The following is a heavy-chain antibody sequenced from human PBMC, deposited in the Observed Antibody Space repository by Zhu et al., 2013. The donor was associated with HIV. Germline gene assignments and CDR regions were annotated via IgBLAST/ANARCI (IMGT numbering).Heavy chain of an antibody. J-gene: IGHJ6*02. CDR1: GGTFSSYA. CDR2: IIPIFGTA. V-gene: IGHV1-69*01. Sequence: QVQLVQSGAEVKKPGSSVKVSCKASGGTFSSYAISWVRQAPGQGLEWMGGIIPIFGTANYAQKFQGRVTITADESTSTAYMELSSLRSEDTAVYYCARDRPDQLLPVYYYYGMDVWGQGTTVTVSS. D-gene: IGHD2-2*01. CDR3: ARDRPDQLLPVYYYYGMDV.